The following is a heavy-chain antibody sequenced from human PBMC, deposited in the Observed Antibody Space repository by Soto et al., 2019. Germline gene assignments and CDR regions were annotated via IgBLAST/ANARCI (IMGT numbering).Heavy chain of an antibody. V-gene: IGHV4-59*08. Sequence: PSQPLSLTCTVAGGSISSYYWSWIRKTPGKGLEWIGYIYYSGSTNYNPSLKSRVTISVDTSKNQFSLKLSSVTAADTAVYYCARLGGWDDAFDIWGQGTMVTVSS. CDR1: GGSISSYY. J-gene: IGHJ3*02. CDR3: ARLGGWDDAFDI. CDR2: IYYSGST. D-gene: IGHD1-26*01.